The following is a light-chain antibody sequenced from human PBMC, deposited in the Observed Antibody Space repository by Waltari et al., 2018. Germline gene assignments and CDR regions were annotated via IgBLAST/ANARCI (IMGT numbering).Light chain of an antibody. CDR1: QTILYSTNKRNY. CDR2: WAS. V-gene: IGKV4-1*01. CDR3: QQYYSPPLT. J-gene: IGKJ5*01. Sequence: DIVMTQSPDSLAVSLGERATINCKSSQTILYSTNKRNYLAWYQQKPGQPPKLLISWASTRESGVPDRFSGSGSETDFTLTISTRQPEDVAVYYCQQYYSPPLTFGQGTRLEI.